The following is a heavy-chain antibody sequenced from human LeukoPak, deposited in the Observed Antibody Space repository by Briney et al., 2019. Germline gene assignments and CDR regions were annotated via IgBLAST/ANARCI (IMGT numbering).Heavy chain of an antibody. CDR2: INPSGGST. Sequence: ASVKVSCKASGYTFTSYYMHWVRQAPGQGLEWVGIINPSGGSTSYAQKFQGRVTMTRDTSTSTVYMELSSLRSEDTAVYYCARWGRGYSYGYGRPFDYWGQGTLVTVSS. D-gene: IGHD5-18*01. J-gene: IGHJ4*02. CDR1: GYTFTSYY. V-gene: IGHV1-46*01. CDR3: ARWGRGYSYGYGRPFDY.